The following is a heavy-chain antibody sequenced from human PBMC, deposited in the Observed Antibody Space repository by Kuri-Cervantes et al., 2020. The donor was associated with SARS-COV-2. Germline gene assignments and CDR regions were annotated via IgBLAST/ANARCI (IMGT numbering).Heavy chain of an antibody. CDR1: GFTFSDHD. J-gene: IGHJ4*02. CDR3: AGLSLEPFES. D-gene: IGHD1-1*01. Sequence: GGSLRLSCAASGFTFSDHDMDWVRQAPGKGLEWVGRIRKKLIIYTTGYAASVKGRFTTSRDDSKNSLFLQMNRLKTEDTAVYYCAGLSLEPFESSGQGTLVTVSS. CDR2: IRKKLIIYTT. V-gene: IGHV3-72*01.